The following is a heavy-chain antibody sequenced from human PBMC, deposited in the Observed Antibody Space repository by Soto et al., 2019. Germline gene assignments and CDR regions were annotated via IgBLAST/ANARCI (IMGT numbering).Heavy chain of an antibody. D-gene: IGHD3-9*01. CDR3: AKDRQPDSIWTFDY. CDR1: GFTFSTYT. Sequence: GGSLRLSCAASGFTFSTYTMSWVRQAPGKGLEWVSAIIASDGSTRYADSVKGRFVISRDNSKNMLFLQMDSLRADDTATYYCAKDRQPDSIWTFDYWGQGTLVTVSS. J-gene: IGHJ4*02. V-gene: IGHV3-23*01. CDR2: IIASDGST.